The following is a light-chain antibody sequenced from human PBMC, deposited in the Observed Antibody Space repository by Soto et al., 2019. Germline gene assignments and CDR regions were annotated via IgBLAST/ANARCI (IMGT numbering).Light chain of an antibody. CDR2: EVS. J-gene: IGLJ1*01. V-gene: IGLV2-18*02. Sequence: QSALTQPPSVSGSPGQSVTISCTGTSSDFGSYNRVSWYQQPPGTAPKLMIYEVSNRPSGVPDRFSGSKSGNTASLTISGLQPEDEADYYCNSYTSSSAYGFGTGTKVTVL. CDR3: NSYTSSSAYG. CDR1: SSDFGSYNR.